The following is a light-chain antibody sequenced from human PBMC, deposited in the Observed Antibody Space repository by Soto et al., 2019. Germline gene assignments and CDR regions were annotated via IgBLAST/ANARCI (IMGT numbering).Light chain of an antibody. J-gene: IGKJ2*01. CDR3: QQYNKWPPYT. CDR1: QSVSSN. CDR2: GAS. Sequence: EIVMMQSPANLSVSPGERATLSCRASQSVSSNLAWYQQKPGQGPRLLIYGASTRATGIPARFSGSGSGTEFTLTISSLQSEDFAVYYCQQYNKWPPYTFGQGTKVEIK. V-gene: IGKV3-15*01.